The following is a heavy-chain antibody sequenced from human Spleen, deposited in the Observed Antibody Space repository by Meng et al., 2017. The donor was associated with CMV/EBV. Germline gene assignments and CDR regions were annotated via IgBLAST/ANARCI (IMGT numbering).Heavy chain of an antibody. CDR3: ARDFPYCSGGSCYSDYFDY. CDR2: IYYSGST. Sequence: SETLSLTCTVSGGSISSYYWSWIRQPPGKGLEWIGSIYYSGSTYYNPSLKSRVTISVDTSKNQFSLKLSSVTAADTAVYYCARDFPYCSGGSCYSDYFDYWGQGTLVTVSS. V-gene: IGHV4-39*02. CDR1: GGSISSYY. J-gene: IGHJ4*02. D-gene: IGHD2-15*01.